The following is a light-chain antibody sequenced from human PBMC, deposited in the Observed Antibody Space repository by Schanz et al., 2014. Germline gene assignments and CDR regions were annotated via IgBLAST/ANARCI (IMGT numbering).Light chain of an antibody. V-gene: IGKV3D-15*01. CDR1: QNIFSN. CDR2: GAS. Sequence: EMVMTQSPATLSVSPGERATLSCRASQNIFSNLAWYQQKSGQAPRLLIYGASSRATGIPDRFSGSGSGTDFTLTISSLQAEDVAVYYCQQYYSTPPTFGPGTKVDIK. J-gene: IGKJ3*01. CDR3: QQYYSTPPT.